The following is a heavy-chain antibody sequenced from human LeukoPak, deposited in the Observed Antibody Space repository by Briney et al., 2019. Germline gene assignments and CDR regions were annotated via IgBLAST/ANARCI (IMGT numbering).Heavy chain of an antibody. Sequence: GRSLRLSCAASGFTFSSYAMHWVRQAPGKGLEWVAVISYDGSNKYYADSVKGRSTISRDNSKNTLYLQMNSLRAEDTAVYYCEREIVVVPAAQNAFDIWGQGTMVTVSS. CDR1: GFTFSSYA. CDR3: EREIVVVPAAQNAFDI. CDR2: ISYDGSNK. J-gene: IGHJ3*02. D-gene: IGHD2-2*01. V-gene: IGHV3-30*04.